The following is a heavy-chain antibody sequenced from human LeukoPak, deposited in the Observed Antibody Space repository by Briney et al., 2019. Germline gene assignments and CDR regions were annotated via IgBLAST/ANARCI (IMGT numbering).Heavy chain of an antibody. D-gene: IGHD6-13*01. Sequence: GGSLRLSCAASGFIFSSYAMSWVRLAPGKGLEWVSAISGSGGSSYYADSVKGRFTISRDNSKNTLYLQMNSLRAEDTAVYYCAKALGSWYLRDAFGIWGQGTMVTVSS. J-gene: IGHJ3*02. CDR1: GFIFSSYA. CDR3: AKALGSWYLRDAFGI. CDR2: ISGSGGSS. V-gene: IGHV3-23*01.